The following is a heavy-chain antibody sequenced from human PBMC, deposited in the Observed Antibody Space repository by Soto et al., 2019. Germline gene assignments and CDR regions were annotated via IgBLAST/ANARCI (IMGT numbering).Heavy chain of an antibody. CDR2: IYYSGST. CDR3: ARHVFSGRYFDYYYGMDV. V-gene: IGHV4-39*01. D-gene: IGHD3-9*01. Sequence: SETLSLTCTVSGGSISSSSYYWGWIRQPPGKGLEWIGSIYYSGSTYYNPSLKSRVTISVDTSKNQFSLKLSSVTAADTAVYYFARHVFSGRYFDYYYGMDVWGQGTTVTVSS. CDR1: GGSISSSSYY. J-gene: IGHJ6*02.